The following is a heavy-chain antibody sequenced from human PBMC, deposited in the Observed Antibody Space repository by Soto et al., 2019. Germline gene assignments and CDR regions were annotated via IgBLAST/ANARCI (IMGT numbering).Heavy chain of an antibody. V-gene: IGHV3-21*01. CDR2: ISSSSSYI. J-gene: IGHJ4*02. CDR3: ARALFGELLGFDY. CDR1: GFTFSSYS. D-gene: IGHD3-10*02. Sequence: GGSLRLSCAASGFTFSSYSMNWVRQAPGKGLEWVSSISSSSSYIYYADSVKGRFTISRDNAKNSLYLQMNSLRAEDTAVYYCARALFGELLGFDYWGQGTLVTVSS.